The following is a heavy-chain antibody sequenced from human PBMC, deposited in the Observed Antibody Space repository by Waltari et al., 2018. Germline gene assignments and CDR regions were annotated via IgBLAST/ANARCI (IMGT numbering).Heavy chain of an antibody. CDR3: ARLIVVVIGDYYGMDV. J-gene: IGHJ6*02. V-gene: IGHV1-69*02. CDR2: LIPILGIP. Sequence: QVQLVQSGAEVKKPGSSVKVSCKASGGTFSSSTISWVRQAPGQGLEWMGRLIPILGIPNYAQKFQGRFTITADKSTSTAYMELSSLRSEDTAVYYCARLIVVVIGDYYGMDVWGQGTTVTVSS. D-gene: IGHD3-22*01. CDR1: GGTFSSST.